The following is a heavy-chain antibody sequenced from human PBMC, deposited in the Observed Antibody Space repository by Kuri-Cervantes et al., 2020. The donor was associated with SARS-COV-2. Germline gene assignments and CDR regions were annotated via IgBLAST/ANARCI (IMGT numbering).Heavy chain of an antibody. CDR2: IDPSDSYT. Sequence: GESLKISCKGSVYSFTSYWISWVRQMPGKGLERMGRIDPSDSYTNYSPSFQGHVTISADKSISTAYLQWSSLKASDTAMYYCARHDYDSSGYYYVYYGMDVWGQGTTVTVSS. CDR3: ARHDYDSSGYYYVYYGMDV. D-gene: IGHD3-22*01. CDR1: VYSFTSYW. V-gene: IGHV5-10-1*01. J-gene: IGHJ6*02.